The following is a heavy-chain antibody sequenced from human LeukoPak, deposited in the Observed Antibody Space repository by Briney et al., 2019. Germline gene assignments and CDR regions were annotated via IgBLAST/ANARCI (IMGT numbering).Heavy chain of an antibody. Sequence: GGSLRLSCAASVFTFSSYEMNWVRQAPGKGLEWVSYISSSGSTIYYADSVKGRFTISRDNAKNSLYLQMNSLRAEDTAVYYCASYGSGSYYRKHNWFDPWGQGTLVTVSS. J-gene: IGHJ5*02. CDR2: ISSSGSTI. V-gene: IGHV3-48*03. D-gene: IGHD3-10*01. CDR1: VFTFSSYE. CDR3: ASYGSGSYYRKHNWFDP.